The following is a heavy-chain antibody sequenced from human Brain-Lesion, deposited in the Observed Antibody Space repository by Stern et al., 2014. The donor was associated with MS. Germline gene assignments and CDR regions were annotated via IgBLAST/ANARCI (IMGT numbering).Heavy chain of an antibody. CDR2: AWYDGSTA. CDR3: ARGHIPYAYNYLFDY. V-gene: IGHV3-33*01. J-gene: IGHJ4*02. D-gene: IGHD5-24*01. Sequence: VQLVQSGGGVVQPGTSLRLSCAASGFTFSSYGMHWVRQAPGKGLEWVALAWYDGSTAYYTNSVKGRFTISRDNSKNTLSLQMNSLTAGDTAVYYCARGHIPYAYNYLFDYWGQGTLVTVSS. CDR1: GFTFSSYG.